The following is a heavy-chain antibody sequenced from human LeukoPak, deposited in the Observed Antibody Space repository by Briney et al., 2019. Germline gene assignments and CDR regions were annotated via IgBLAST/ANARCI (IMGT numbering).Heavy chain of an antibody. CDR1: GGSISSGSYY. D-gene: IGHD2-2*01. CDR3: ARGPYIVVVPAANSWFDP. Sequence: SQTLSLTCTVSGGSISSGSYYWSWIRQPAGKGLEWIGRIYTSGSTNYNPSLKSRVTISVDTSKNRFSLKLSSVTAADTAVYYCARGPYIVVVPAANSWFDPWGQGTLVTVSS. V-gene: IGHV4-61*02. CDR2: IYTSGST. J-gene: IGHJ5*02.